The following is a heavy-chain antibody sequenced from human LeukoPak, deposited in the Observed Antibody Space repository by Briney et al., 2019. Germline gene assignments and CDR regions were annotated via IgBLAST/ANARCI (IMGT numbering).Heavy chain of an antibody. J-gene: IGHJ4*02. CDR1: GSTFSNYA. Sequence: GGSLRLSCAASGSTFSNYAMAWVRQIPGKGLEWVSVVSGSGGSTYYADSVKGRFTVSRDNSKNTLYLQMNNLRVDDTAIYYCASRPAASLVPLAYSGQGTSVTVSS. CDR3: ASRPAASLVPLAY. D-gene: IGHD2-2*01. CDR2: VSGSGGST. V-gene: IGHV3-23*01.